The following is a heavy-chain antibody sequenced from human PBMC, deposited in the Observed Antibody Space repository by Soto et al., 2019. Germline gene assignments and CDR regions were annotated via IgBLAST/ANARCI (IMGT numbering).Heavy chain of an antibody. CDR2: IDPSDSYT. CDR1: GYSFTSYW. V-gene: IGHV5-10-1*01. D-gene: IGHD5-18*01. Sequence: PGESLKISCKGSGYSFTSYWISWVRQMPGKGLEWMGRIDPSDSYTNYSPSFQGHVTISADKSISTAYLQWSSLKASDTAMYYCARPVRDTATGDAFDIWGQGTMVTVSS. J-gene: IGHJ3*02. CDR3: ARPVRDTATGDAFDI.